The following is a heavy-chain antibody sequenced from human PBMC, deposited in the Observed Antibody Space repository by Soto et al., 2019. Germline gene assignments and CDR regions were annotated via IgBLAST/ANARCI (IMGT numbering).Heavy chain of an antibody. D-gene: IGHD3-10*01. CDR2: INHSGST. V-gene: IGHV4-34*01. CDR3: ARFGSGRAVYYYYGMDV. J-gene: IGHJ6*02. Sequence: SETLSLTCAVYGGSFSGYYWSWIRQPPGKGLEWIGEINHSGSTNYNPSLKSRVTISVDTSKNQFSLKLSSVTAADTAVYYCARFGSGRAVYYYYGMDVWGQGTTVTVSS. CDR1: GGSFSGYY.